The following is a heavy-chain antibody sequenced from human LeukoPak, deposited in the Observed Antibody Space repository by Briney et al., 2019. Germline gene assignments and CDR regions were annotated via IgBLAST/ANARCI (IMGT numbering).Heavy chain of an antibody. D-gene: IGHD3-10*01. CDR1: GGTFSSYA. CDR2: IIPILGIA. CDR3: ARDLLELRYGMDV. Sequence: ASVKVSCKASGGTFSSYAISWVRQAPGQGLEWMGRIIPILGIANYAQKFQGRVTITADKSTSTAYIELSSLRSEDTAVYYCARDLLELRYGMDVWGQGTTVTVSS. V-gene: IGHV1-69*04. J-gene: IGHJ6*02.